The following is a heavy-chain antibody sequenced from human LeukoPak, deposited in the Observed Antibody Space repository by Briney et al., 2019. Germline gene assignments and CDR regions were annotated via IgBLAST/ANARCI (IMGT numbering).Heavy chain of an antibody. V-gene: IGHV4-39*07. CDR1: GGSISTSNYY. D-gene: IGHD2-21*02. CDR2: INHSGST. J-gene: IGHJ5*02. Sequence: SETLSLTCTVSGGSISTSNYYWSWIRQPPWKGLEWIGEINHSGSTNYNPSLKSRVTISVDTSKNQFSLKLSSVTAADTAVYYCARGTPNIVVVTAISGGWFDPWGQGTLVTVSS. CDR3: ARGTPNIVVVTAISGGWFDP.